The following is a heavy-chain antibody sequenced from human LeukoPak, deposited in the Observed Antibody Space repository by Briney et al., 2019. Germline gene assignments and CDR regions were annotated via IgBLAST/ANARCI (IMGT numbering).Heavy chain of an antibody. CDR3: ARDGSVTTGNFVS. CDR2: IYSGGST. J-gene: IGHJ4*02. V-gene: IGHV3-53*01. CDR1: GFTVSTNY. Sequence: RGGSPPLSCGATGFTVSTNYMSWDRQAPGKGLEWVTLIYSGGSTYFADSVKGRFTISRDNSKNKLYLQLNSLRTEDAAVYYCARDGSVTTGNFVSWGQGTLVTVSS. D-gene: IGHD4-11*01.